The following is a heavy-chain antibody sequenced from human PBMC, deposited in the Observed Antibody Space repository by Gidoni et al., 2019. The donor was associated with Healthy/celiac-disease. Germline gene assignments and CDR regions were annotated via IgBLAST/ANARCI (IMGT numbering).Heavy chain of an antibody. V-gene: IGHV3-23*01. Sequence: EVQLLESGGGLVQPGGSLRLSCAASGFTFSSSALSWVRQAPGKGLEWVSAISGSGGSTYYAGCVKGRVTIVRDNSKNTLYLQMNSLRAEDTAVYYCAKGGVRYFDRFGPYYYYYYMDVWGKGTTVTVSS. CDR1: GFTFSSSA. J-gene: IGHJ6*03. D-gene: IGHD3-9*01. CDR3: AKGGVRYFDRFGPYYYYYYMDV. CDR2: ISGSGGST.